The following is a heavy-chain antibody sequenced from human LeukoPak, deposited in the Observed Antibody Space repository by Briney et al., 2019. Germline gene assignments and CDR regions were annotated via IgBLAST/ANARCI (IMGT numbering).Heavy chain of an antibody. J-gene: IGHJ6*02. CDR1: GFTFSSYS. CDR3: AGESSANVYGMDV. Sequence: PGGSLRLSCAASGFTFSSYSMNWVRQAPGKGLEWVSSISSSSSYIYYADSVKGRFTISRDNAKNSLYLQMNSLRAEDTAVYYCAGESSANVYGMDVWGQGTTVTVSS. V-gene: IGHV3-21*01. CDR2: ISSSSSYI. D-gene: IGHD6-6*01.